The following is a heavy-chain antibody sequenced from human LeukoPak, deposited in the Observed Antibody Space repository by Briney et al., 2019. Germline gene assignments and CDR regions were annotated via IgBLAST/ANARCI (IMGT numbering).Heavy chain of an antibody. CDR2: ISWNSAYI. CDR3: AKDKAPPYSGYDWDLDF. V-gene: IGHV3-9*01. J-gene: IGHJ4*02. Sequence: PGRSLRLSCAASGFTFHHYAIHWVRQVPGKGLEWVSGISWNSAYIGYADSVKGRLTISRDNAKSSVYLQMNSLRAEDTALYYCAKDKAPPYSGYDWDLDFWGQGTMVTVSS. CDR1: GFTFHHYA. D-gene: IGHD5-12*01.